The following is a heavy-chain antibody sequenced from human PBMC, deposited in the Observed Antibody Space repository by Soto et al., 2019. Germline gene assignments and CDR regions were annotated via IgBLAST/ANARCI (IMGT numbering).Heavy chain of an antibody. CDR3: AKEGVQNIVVVPAAMIWFDP. V-gene: IGHV3-23*01. D-gene: IGHD2-2*01. CDR2: ISGGGGST. J-gene: IGHJ5*02. Sequence: EVQLLESGGGLVQPGGSLRLSCAASGFTFSSYAMSWVRQAPGKGLEWVSAISGGGGSTYYADTVKGRFTISRDNSKNTLYLQMNILRAEDTAVYYCAKEGVQNIVVVPAAMIWFDPWGQGTLVTVSS. CDR1: GFTFSSYA.